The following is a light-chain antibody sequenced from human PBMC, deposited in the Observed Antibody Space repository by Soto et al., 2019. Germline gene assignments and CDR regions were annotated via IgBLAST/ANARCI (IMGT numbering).Light chain of an antibody. V-gene: IGKV1-39*01. J-gene: IGKJ1*01. CDR1: RSISRY. Sequence: DIPMTQSPSSLSASVGDRVNMTCRASRSISRYLSWYQQKPGKAPNLLIYAASSLQSGVPSRFSGAGSGTDFTLTIGNLQPEDFANYYCKQSYGSEWTFGQGTKVEI. CDR2: AAS. CDR3: KQSYGSEWT.